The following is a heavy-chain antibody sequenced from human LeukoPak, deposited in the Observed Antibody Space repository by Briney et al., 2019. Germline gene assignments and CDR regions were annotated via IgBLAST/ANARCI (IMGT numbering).Heavy chain of an antibody. CDR1: GYTFTSYD. J-gene: IGHJ4*02. CDR2: MNPNSGNT. CDR3: ARGLTSGYDVDY. D-gene: IGHD5-12*01. V-gene: IGHV1-8*01. Sequence: ASVKVSCKASGYTFTSYDINWVRQATGQGLEWMGWMNPNSGNTGYAQKFQGRVTMTRNTSISTAYMELSSLRSEDTAVYYCARGLTSGYDVDYWGQGTLVTVSS.